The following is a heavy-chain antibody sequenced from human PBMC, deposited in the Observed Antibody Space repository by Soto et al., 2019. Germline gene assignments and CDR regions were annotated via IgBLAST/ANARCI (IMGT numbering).Heavy chain of an antibody. J-gene: IGHJ2*01. CDR3: ARELDDSVTTAWYFDL. Sequence: EVQLVESGGGLVQPGGSLRLSCEASGIAFSSSDMHWVRQVSGKSLEWVSAIGRGGDTYYPDSVKGRFTISRENAKNSLYLQMNSLTAGDTAVYFCARELDDSVTTAWYFDLWRRGTLVTVSS. CDR1: GIAFSSSD. CDR2: IGRGGDT. D-gene: IGHD4-17*01. V-gene: IGHV3-13*01.